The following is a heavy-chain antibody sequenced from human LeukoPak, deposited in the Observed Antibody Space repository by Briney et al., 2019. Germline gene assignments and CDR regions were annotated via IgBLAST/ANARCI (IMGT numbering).Heavy chain of an antibody. J-gene: IGHJ6*02. V-gene: IGHV3-30-3*01. D-gene: IGHD1-20*01. CDR3: ARQITGTTAKNYYYYGMDV. Sequence: GGSLRLSCAASGFTFSSYAMHWVRQAPGKGLEWVAVISYDGSNKYYADSVKGRFTISRDNSKNTLYLQMNSLRAEDTAVYYCARQITGTTAKNYYYYGMDVWGQGTTVTVSS. CDR2: ISYDGSNK. CDR1: GFTFSSYA.